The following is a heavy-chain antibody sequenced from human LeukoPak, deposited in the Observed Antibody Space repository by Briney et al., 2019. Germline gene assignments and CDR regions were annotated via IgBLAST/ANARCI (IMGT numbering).Heavy chain of an antibody. J-gene: IGHJ5*02. D-gene: IGHD4-11*01. CDR2: IWNYGSNK. V-gene: IGHV3-33*06. Sequence: GGSLRLSCATSGFTFSHYGMHWVRQAPGKGLEWVAVIWNYGSNKYYGDSVKGRFTISRDNSKTTLYLQINSLTVEATAVYYCAKEDARGFAYSNSLEHWGQGTLVTVSS. CDR1: GFTFSHYG. CDR3: AKEDARGFAYSNSLEH.